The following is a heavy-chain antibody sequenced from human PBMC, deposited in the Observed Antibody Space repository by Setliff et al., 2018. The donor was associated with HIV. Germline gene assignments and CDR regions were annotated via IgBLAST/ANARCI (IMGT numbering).Heavy chain of an antibody. V-gene: IGHV4-34*01. CDR2: INDSGTT. CDR3: VSRYGSLGHFQY. Sequence: SETLSLSCAVYNNTLSNYYRSWVRQHPGKGLEWIGEINDSGTTNYNPSLKSLVTISLDTSKNQFSLKLTSVTAAETAMYYCVSRYGSLGHFQYWGQGTLVTVSS. D-gene: IGHD3-16*02. J-gene: IGHJ1*01. CDR1: NNTLSNYY.